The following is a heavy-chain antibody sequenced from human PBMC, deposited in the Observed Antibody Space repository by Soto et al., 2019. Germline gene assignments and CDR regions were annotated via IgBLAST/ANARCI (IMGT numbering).Heavy chain of an antibody. V-gene: IGHV1-18*01. CDR3: ARDIFYGSGSYYNRSYGMDV. CDR1: GYTFTSYG. D-gene: IGHD3-10*01. Sequence: GASVKVSCKASGYTFTSYGISWVRQAPGRGLEWMGWISAYNGNTSYAQKLQGRVTMTTDTSTSTAYMELRSLRSDDTAVYYCARDIFYGSGSYYNRSYGMDVWGQGTTVTVSS. CDR2: ISAYNGNT. J-gene: IGHJ6*02.